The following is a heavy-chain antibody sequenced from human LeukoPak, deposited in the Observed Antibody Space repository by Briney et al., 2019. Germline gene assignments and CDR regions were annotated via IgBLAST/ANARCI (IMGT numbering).Heavy chain of an antibody. D-gene: IGHD1-1*01. V-gene: IGHV3-21*01. CDR1: GFTFSSHN. Sequence: PGGSLRLSCAASGFTFSSHNMNWVRQAPMKGLEWVSSIGTDGSYIYYADSVQGRFTTSRDNAKNSLYLQMNSLTAEDTAVYYCARKMKTGDRVGTFDIWGQGTMVTVSS. J-gene: IGHJ3*02. CDR2: IGTDGSYI. CDR3: ARKMKTGDRVGTFDI.